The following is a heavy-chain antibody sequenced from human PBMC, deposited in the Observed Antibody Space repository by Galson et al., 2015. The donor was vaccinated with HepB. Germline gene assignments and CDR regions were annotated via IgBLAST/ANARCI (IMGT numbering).Heavy chain of an antibody. J-gene: IGHJ4*02. D-gene: IGHD7-27*01. CDR2: ISGSGGST. V-gene: IGHV3-23*01. CDR1: GFTFSSYA. Sequence: SLRLSCAVSGFTFSSYAMNWVRQAPGKGLEWVSAISGSGGSTYYADSVKGRFTISRDNSKNTLFLQMNSLRAEDTAVYYCAKWRLGIGDYWGQGTLVTVSS. CDR3: AKWRLGIGDY.